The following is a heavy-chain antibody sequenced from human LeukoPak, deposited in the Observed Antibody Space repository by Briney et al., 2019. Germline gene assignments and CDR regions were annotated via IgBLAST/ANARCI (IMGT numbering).Heavy chain of an antibody. CDR3: ARDKGTVTTFSPFDY. V-gene: IGHV3-21*01. J-gene: IGHJ4*02. CDR1: GFTFSSYS. D-gene: IGHD4-17*01. CDR2: ISSSSSYI. Sequence: PGGSLRLSCAASGFTFSSYSMNWVRQAPGKGLEWVSSISSSSSYIYYADSVKGRFTISRDNAKNSLYLQMNSLRAEDTAVYYCARDKGTVTTFSPFDYWGQGTLVTVSS.